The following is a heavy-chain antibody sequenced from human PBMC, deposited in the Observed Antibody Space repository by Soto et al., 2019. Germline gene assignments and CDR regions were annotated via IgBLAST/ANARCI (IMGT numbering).Heavy chain of an antibody. Sequence: PSSTLSLTCTVSGGSISTNNYFSAWIRQTPGEGLKWIGSIYVTANTYYNPSLQRRVTVSQDASKNHFSLTLTSVTAADTAMYYCARDERYSYGFDYWGQGTLVTVSS. V-gene: IGHV4-39*02. CDR1: GGSISTNNYF. CDR3: ARDERYSYGFDY. J-gene: IGHJ4*02. D-gene: IGHD5-18*01. CDR2: IYVTANT.